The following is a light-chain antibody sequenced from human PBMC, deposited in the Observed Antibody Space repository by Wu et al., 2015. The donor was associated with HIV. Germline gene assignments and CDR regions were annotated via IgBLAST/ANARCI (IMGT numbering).Light chain of an antibody. V-gene: IGKV3D-15*01. J-gene: IGKJ2*01. CDR1: QTLTGN. CDR3: QQYNSYPYT. Sequence: GTLSCRASQTLTGNSLAWYQQSPGQAPRLLIYDASNRATGIPARFSGSGSGTEFTLTISSLQPDDFATYYCQQYNSYPYTFGQGTKLEIK. CDR2: DAS.